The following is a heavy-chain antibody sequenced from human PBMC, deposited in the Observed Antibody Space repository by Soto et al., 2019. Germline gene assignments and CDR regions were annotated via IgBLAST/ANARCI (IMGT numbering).Heavy chain of an antibody. Sequence: ASVKVSCKASGYTFTSYDINWVRQATGQGLEWMGWMNPNSGDTGYAQKFQGRVTMTRNTSISTAYMELSSLRSEDTAVYYCARPQYGGNSVDYWGQGTLVTVSS. CDR3: ARPQYGGNSVDY. J-gene: IGHJ4*02. CDR2: MNPNSGDT. D-gene: IGHD2-21*02. CDR1: GYTFTSYD. V-gene: IGHV1-8*01.